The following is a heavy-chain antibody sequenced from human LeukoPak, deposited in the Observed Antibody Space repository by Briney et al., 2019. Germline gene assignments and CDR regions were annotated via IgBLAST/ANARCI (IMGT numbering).Heavy chain of an antibody. CDR1: GFTVSSNY. Sequence: GGSLRLSCSASGFTVSSNYMSWVRQAPGKGVEWGSVIYSGGSTYYADSVKGRFTICRHNSKNTLYIPMNSLRAEDTAVYYCAREGPDWFDPWGQGTLVTVSS. CDR3: AREGPDWFDP. V-gene: IGHV3-53*04. CDR2: IYSGGST. D-gene: IGHD1-14*01. J-gene: IGHJ5*02.